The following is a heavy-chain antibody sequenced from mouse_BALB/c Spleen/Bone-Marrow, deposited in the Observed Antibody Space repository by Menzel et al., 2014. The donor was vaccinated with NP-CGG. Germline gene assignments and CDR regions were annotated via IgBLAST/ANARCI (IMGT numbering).Heavy chain of an antibody. V-gene: IGHV7-3*02. J-gene: IGHJ2*01. Sequence: EVMLVESGGGLVQPGGFLRLSCATSGFTFTDHYVSWVRQPPGKALEWLGFIRNKANGYTTEYSASVKGRFTISRDNSQSIVYLQMNTLRAEDGATYYCARDYSYYFDYWGQGTTLTVSS. D-gene: IGHD2-1*01. CDR1: GFTFTDHY. CDR2: IRNKANGYTT. CDR3: ARDYSYYFDY.